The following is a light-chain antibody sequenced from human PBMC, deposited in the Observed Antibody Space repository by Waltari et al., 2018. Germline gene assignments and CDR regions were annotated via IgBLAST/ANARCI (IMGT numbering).Light chain of an antibody. CDR2: YDS. V-gene: IGLV3-21*04. J-gene: IGLJ3*02. CDR3: KVWDSTSEYRGV. Sequence: SLVLSQPPSVSVAPGKTARITCGGNNIATKNVHWYQQKPGQAPVLVIYYDSDRPSGIPERLYGSNSGNAATMTISRVEAGDEADYYCKVWDSTSEYRGVFGGGTKLTGL. CDR1: NIATKN.